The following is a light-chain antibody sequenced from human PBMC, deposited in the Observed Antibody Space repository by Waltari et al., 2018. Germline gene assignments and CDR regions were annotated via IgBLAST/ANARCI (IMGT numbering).Light chain of an antibody. CDR2: EDS. CDR3: CSYAGSFTLI. V-gene: IGLV2-23*01. Sequence: QSALTQPASVSGSPGQSIIISCTGTSSDVGSYNLVSWYQEHPGKAPKLMIYEDSKRASGVSNRFSGSKSGNTASLTISGLQAEDEADYYCCSYAGSFTLIFGGGTKLTVL. J-gene: IGLJ2*01. CDR1: SSDVGSYNL.